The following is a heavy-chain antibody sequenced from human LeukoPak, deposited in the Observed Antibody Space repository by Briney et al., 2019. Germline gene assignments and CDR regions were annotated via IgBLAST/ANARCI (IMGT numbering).Heavy chain of an antibody. J-gene: IGHJ4*02. CDR3: AGAQKLPQHYFDY. CDR2: IYYSGST. Sequence: PSETLSLTCTVSGGSISSYYWSWIRQPPGKGLEWIGYIYYSGSTNYNPSLKSRVTISVDTSKNQFSLKLSSVTAADTAVYYCAGAQKLPQHYFDYWGQGTLVTVSS. V-gene: IGHV4-59*01. D-gene: IGHD2-15*01. CDR1: GGSISSYY.